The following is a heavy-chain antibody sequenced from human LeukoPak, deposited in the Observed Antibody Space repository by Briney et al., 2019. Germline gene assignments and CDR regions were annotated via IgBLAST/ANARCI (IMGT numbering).Heavy chain of an antibody. Sequence: ASVKVSCKASGYTFTGYYMHWVRQAPGQGLEWMGWINPNSGGTDYAQKFQGRVTMTRDTSISTAYMELSRLRPGDTDASYCAPSSGYYPDYFDYWGQGTLVTVSS. J-gene: IGHJ4*02. D-gene: IGHD3-22*01. CDR3: APSSGYYPDYFDY. CDR2: INPNSGGT. CDR1: GYTFTGYY. V-gene: IGHV1-2*02.